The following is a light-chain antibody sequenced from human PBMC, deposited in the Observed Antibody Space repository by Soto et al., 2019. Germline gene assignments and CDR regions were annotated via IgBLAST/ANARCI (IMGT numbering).Light chain of an antibody. Sequence: QSVLTQPPSMSAAPGQKVTISCSGSTSNIENNYVSWYQHLPGTAPKLLIYDNDERPSGIPDRFSASKSGTSATLGITGLQIGDEADYYCGSWDSSLSVVLFGGGTKRTVL. J-gene: IGLJ2*01. V-gene: IGLV1-51*01. CDR2: DND. CDR1: TSNIENNY. CDR3: GSWDSSLSVVL.